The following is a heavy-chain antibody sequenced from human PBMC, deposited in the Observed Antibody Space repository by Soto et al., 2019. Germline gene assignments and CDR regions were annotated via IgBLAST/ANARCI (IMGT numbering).Heavy chain of an antibody. CDR2: SNEGSGNT. CDR1: GYSFKNYA. V-gene: IGHV1-3*01. Sequence: QVQLVPSGPEVKRPGASVRISCRTAGYSFKNYAIHWVRQAPGKKLEWMGWSNEGSGNTRYSQKFQGRMSIARDTSASTSYLDLRSLTSEDTAIYFCARDDRTISGAVTLDYWGPGTLVTVSS. D-gene: IGHD3-3*02. J-gene: IGHJ4*02. CDR3: ARDDRTISGAVTLDY.